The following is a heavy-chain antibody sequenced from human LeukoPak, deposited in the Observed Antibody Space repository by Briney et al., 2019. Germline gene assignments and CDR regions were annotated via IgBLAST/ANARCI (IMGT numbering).Heavy chain of an antibody. Sequence: PGGSLRLSCAASGFPFSNYALGGARKPPGKGLDWASGISGSGGTTYHADSVKGRFTISRDNSKNTLYLQIKTLRAEDTAVYYCAKDGYDYDSSYSYFDYWGQGTLVTVSS. V-gene: IGHV3-23*01. J-gene: IGHJ4*02. CDR1: GFPFSNYA. CDR3: AKDGYDYDSSYSYFDY. D-gene: IGHD3-22*01. CDR2: ISGSGGTT.